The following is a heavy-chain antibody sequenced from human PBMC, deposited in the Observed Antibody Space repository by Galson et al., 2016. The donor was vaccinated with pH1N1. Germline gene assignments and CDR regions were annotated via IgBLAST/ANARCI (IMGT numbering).Heavy chain of an antibody. CDR2: INTNTANP. Sequence: SVKVSCKASGYTLTSNAMNWVRQAPGQGLEWMGWINTNTANPTYAQGFTGRFVFSLDTSVSMAYLQISSLKAEDTAVYYCARSYCSSTGCYGGSYYYYGMDVWGQGTTVTVSS. J-gene: IGHJ6*02. V-gene: IGHV7-4-1*04. CDR1: GYTLTSNA. CDR3: ARSYCSSTGCYGGSYYYYGMDV. D-gene: IGHD2-2*01.